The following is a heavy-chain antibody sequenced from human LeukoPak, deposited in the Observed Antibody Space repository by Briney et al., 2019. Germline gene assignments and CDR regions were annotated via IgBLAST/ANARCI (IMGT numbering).Heavy chain of an antibody. J-gene: IGHJ4*02. V-gene: IGHV4-61*02. Sequence: KPSETLSLTCAVSGGSISSGSYYWSRIRQPAGKGLEWIGRIYTSGTTNYNPSLKSRVTMSVDTSKNQFSLKLSSVTAADTAVYFCARGPRGEHYFNYWGQGTLVTVSS. CDR2: IYTSGTT. D-gene: IGHD3-10*01. CDR1: GGSISSGSYY. CDR3: ARGPRGEHYFNY.